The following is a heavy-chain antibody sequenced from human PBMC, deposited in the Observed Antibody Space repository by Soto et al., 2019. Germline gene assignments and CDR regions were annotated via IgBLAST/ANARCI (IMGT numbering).Heavy chain of an antibody. CDR2: ISWNSGSI. J-gene: IGHJ4*02. CDR1: GFIFDDYA. CDR3: ATLWFGDY. Sequence: GGSLRLSCAASGFIFDDYAMHWVRQAPGRGLQWVSGISWNSGSIGYADSVKGRFTISRDNAKKSLYLQMNSLRAEDTALYYCATLWFGDYWGQGTLVTVSS. D-gene: IGHD3-10*01. V-gene: IGHV3-9*01.